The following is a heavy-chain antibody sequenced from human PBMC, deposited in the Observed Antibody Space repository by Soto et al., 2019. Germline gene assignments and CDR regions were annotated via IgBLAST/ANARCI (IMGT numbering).Heavy chain of an antibody. J-gene: IGHJ4*02. D-gene: IGHD2-15*01. Sequence: QVHLVQSGADGRKSGSSVRVSCTASGGGTLSNDAISWVRQAPGQGLEWLGRSSPFFGTTDYSQSFQGRLTMTADACTGTVYMDLRSLKSDDTAVYYCEREVVKETTWGSFDSWGQGTLGTVSS. V-gene: IGHV1-69*01. CDR3: EREVVKETTWGSFDS. CDR2: SSPFFGTT. CDR1: GGGTLSNDA.